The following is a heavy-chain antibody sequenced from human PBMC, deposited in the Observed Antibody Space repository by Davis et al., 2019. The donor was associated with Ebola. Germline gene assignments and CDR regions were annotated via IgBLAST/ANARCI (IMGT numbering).Heavy chain of an antibody. CDR3: ARDSRGTIFGVVIPPRDYYYYMDV. J-gene: IGHJ6*03. D-gene: IGHD3-3*01. Sequence: SVKVSCKASGGTFSSYAISWVRQAPGQGLEWMGGIIPIFGTANYAQKFQGRVTITADESTSTAYMELSSLRSEDTAVYYCARDSRGTIFGVVIPPRDYYYYMDVWGKGTTVTVSS. CDR2: IIPIFGTA. V-gene: IGHV1-69*13. CDR1: GGTFSSYA.